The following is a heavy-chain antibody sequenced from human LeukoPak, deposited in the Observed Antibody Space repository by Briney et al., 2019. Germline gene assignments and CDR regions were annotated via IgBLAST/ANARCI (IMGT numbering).Heavy chain of an antibody. V-gene: IGHV3-21*01. J-gene: IGHJ4*02. CDR1: GFTFSSYS. CDR3: ASAAGPYFDY. Sequence: PGGSLRLSCAASGFTFSSYSMNWVRQAPGKGLEWVSSISSSSSYIYYADSVKGRFTISRDNARNSLYLQMNSLRAEDTAVYYCASAAGPYFDYWGQGTLVTVSS. D-gene: IGHD6-13*01. CDR2: ISSSSSYI.